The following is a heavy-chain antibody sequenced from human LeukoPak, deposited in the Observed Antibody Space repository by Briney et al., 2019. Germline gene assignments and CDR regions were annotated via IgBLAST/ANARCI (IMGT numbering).Heavy chain of an antibody. J-gene: IGHJ3*02. Sequence: PGGSLRLSCAASGFSFSSYGMHWVRQAPGKGLEWVAAIWYDGSNKYNADSVKGRFTISGDNSKNTMYMQMNSLRAEDTAVYYCARDQVNSGWYAHYDAFDIWGQGTKVTVSS. CDR1: GFSFSSYG. V-gene: IGHV3-33*01. CDR2: IWYDGSNK. D-gene: IGHD6-19*01. CDR3: ARDQVNSGWYAHYDAFDI.